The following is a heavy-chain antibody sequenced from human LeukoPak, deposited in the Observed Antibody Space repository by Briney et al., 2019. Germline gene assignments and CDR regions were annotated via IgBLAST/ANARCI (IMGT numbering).Heavy chain of an antibody. D-gene: IGHD6-13*01. CDR2: INTDGSST. CDR3: AKDLPQMAAAGPFDY. CDR1: GFTFSSYW. J-gene: IGHJ4*02. Sequence: GGSLRLSCAASGFTFSSYWMHWVRQAPGKGLVWVSRINTDGSSTSYADSVKGRFTISRDNAKNTLYLQMNSLRAEDTAVYYCAKDLPQMAAAGPFDYWGQGTLVTVSS. V-gene: IGHV3-74*01.